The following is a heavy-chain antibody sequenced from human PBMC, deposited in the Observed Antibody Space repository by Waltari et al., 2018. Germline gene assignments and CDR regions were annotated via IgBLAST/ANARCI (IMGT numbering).Heavy chain of an antibody. D-gene: IGHD3-9*01. Sequence: QVQLQESGPGLVKPSETLSLTCTVSGGSISGYYWSCIRQPPGKGLELIGYIYYDGSTTSRPSLKSRVTISVDPSKNQFSVKLTSVTTADTAVYYCARGEDDISECYHYYYMDVWGKVTTVTVSS. CDR2: IYYDGST. CDR1: GGSISGYY. CDR3: ARGEDDISECYHYYYMDV. V-gene: IGHV4-59*01. J-gene: IGHJ6*03.